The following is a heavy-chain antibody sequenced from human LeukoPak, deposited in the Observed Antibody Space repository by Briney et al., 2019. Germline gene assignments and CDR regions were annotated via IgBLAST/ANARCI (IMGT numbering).Heavy chain of an antibody. Sequence: GASVKVSCKASGYTFTGYYIHWVRQAPRQGLEWMGWINPNGGGTNFAQKFQGRVTMTRDTSISTAYMELSSLRSDDTAVYYCARVGCSATCPLDYWGQGTLVTVSS. V-gene: IGHV1-2*02. CDR1: GYTFTGYY. D-gene: IGHD2-2*01. CDR3: ARVGCSATCPLDY. J-gene: IGHJ4*02. CDR2: INPNGGGT.